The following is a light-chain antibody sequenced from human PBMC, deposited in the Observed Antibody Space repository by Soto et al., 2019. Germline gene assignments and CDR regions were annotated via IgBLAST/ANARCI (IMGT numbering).Light chain of an antibody. J-gene: IGKJ2*01. Sequence: EIVLTQSPATLSVSPGETATLSCRASQSVSSSVAWYQQKPGRAPRLLISGASTRATGIPARFSGSGSGTDFTLTISSLQSEDFAVYFCQQYDDSARYIFGQGTSLDIK. CDR3: QQYDDSARYI. V-gene: IGKV3D-15*02. CDR2: GAS. CDR1: QSVSSS.